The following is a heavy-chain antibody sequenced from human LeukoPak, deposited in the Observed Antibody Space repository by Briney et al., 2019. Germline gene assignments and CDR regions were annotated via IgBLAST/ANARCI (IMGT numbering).Heavy chain of an antibody. CDR3: ARDRLGRGIMDV. CDR2: IYHSGST. V-gene: IGHV4-30-2*01. J-gene: IGHJ6*03. D-gene: IGHD3-16*01. CDR1: GGSISSGGYY. Sequence: SETLSLTCTVSGGSISSGGYYWSWIRQPPGKGLEWIGYIYHSGSTYYNPSLKSRVTISVDRSKNQFSLKLSSVTAADTAVYYCARDRLGRGIMDVWGKGTTVTVSS.